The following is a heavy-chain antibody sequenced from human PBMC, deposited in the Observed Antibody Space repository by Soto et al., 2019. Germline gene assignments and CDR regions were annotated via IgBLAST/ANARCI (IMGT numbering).Heavy chain of an antibody. V-gene: IGHV4-4*02. CDR2: IYHSGST. Sequence: SETLSLTCAVSGGSISSSNWWSWVRQPPGKGLEWIGEIYHSGSTNYNPSLKSRVTISVDKSKNQFSLKLSSVTAADTAVYYCAREGRLTGTTIWFDPWGQGTLVTVSS. CDR3: AREGRLTGTTIWFDP. D-gene: IGHD1-7*01. CDR1: GGSISSSNW. J-gene: IGHJ5*02.